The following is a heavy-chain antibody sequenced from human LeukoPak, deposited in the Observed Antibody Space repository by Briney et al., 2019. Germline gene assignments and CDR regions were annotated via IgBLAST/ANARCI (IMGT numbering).Heavy chain of an antibody. D-gene: IGHD3-3*01. J-gene: IGHJ4*02. V-gene: IGHV3-21*01. CDR3: ASSAFWSGYYGNFDY. Sequence: GGSLRLSCAASGFTFSSYSMNWVRQAPGKGLEWVSSISSSSSYIYYADSVKGRFTISRDDAKNSLYLQMNNLRPEDTAVYYCASSAFWSGYYGNFDYWGQGTLVTVSS. CDR1: GFTFSSYS. CDR2: ISSSSSYI.